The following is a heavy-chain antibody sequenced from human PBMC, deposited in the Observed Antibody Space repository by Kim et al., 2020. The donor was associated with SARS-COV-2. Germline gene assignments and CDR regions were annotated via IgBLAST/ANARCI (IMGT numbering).Heavy chain of an antibody. D-gene: IGHD5-12*01. CDR3: AKVLDGYTDALDI. V-gene: IGHV3-9*01. J-gene: IGHJ3*02. CDR2: ISWNSSSI. CDR1: GFTFSDYD. Sequence: GGSLRLSCAASGFTFSDYDMNWVRQAPGKGLEWVSGISWNSSSIDYADSVKGRFTISRDNAKNSLYLQMNSLRAEDTAVYYCAKVLDGYTDALDIWSPGT.